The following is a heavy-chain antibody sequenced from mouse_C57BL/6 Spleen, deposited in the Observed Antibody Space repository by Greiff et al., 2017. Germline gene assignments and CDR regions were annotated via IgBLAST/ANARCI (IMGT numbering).Heavy chain of an antibody. V-gene: IGHV1-80*01. Sequence: QVQLQQSGAELVKPGASVKISCKASGYAFSSYWMNWVKQRPGKGLEWIGQIYPGDGDTNYNGKFKGKATLTADKSSSTVYMQLSRLTSEDSAVYFCARRGNFSMDYWGQGTSVTGSS. CDR1: GYAFSSYW. J-gene: IGHJ4*01. CDR3: ARRGNFSMDY. D-gene: IGHD2-1*01. CDR2: IYPGDGDT.